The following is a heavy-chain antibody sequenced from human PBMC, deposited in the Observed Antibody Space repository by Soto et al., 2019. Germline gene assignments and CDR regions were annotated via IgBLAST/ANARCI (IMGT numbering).Heavy chain of an antibody. CDR2: INHSGST. D-gene: IGHD3-16*02. Sequence: PSETLSLTCAVYGGSFSGYYWSWIRQPPGKGLEWIGEINHSGSTNYNPSLKSRVTISVDTSKNQFSLKLSSVTAADTAVHYCARGGRTWDYIWGSYPSYTGPGANFDYWGQGTLVTVSS. CDR1: GGSFSGYY. J-gene: IGHJ4*02. V-gene: IGHV4-34*01. CDR3: ARGGRTWDYIWGSYPSYTGPGANFDY.